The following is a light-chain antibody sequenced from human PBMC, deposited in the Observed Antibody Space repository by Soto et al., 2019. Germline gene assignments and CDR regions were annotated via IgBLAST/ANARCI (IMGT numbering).Light chain of an antibody. J-gene: IGLJ2*01. V-gene: IGLV1-44*01. Sequence: QSVLTQPPSASGTPGQRVTISCSGSSSSIGTNTVNWYQQLPGTAPKLLMSGNNQRPSGVPDRFSGSKSGTSASLAISGLQSEDEADYYCAAWDDSLNGVVFGGVTKLTVL. CDR3: AAWDDSLNGVV. CDR2: GNN. CDR1: SSSIGTNT.